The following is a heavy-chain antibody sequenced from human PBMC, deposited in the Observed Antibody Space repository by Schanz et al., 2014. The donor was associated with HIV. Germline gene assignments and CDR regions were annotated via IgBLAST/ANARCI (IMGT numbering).Heavy chain of an antibody. J-gene: IGHJ4*02. CDR1: GGTFSGHG. CDR3: ARDRGNIAVAGTFDY. CDR2: MNPHSGNT. Sequence: QVQLVQSGAEVKKPGSSVKVSCQASGGTFSGHGINWVRQATGQGLEWMGWMNPHSGNTGYAQKIQGRVTMTTDTATTTAYMELRSLRSDDTAVYYCARDRGNIAVAGTFDYWGQGTLVIVSS. V-gene: IGHV1-8*02. D-gene: IGHD6-19*01.